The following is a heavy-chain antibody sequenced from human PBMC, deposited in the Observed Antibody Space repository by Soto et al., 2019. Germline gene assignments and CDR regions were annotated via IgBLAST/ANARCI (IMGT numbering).Heavy chain of an antibody. Sequence: QVQLVQSGAEVKKPGSSVTVSCKSSGGTFGSYAISWVRQAPGQGLAWMGGVIPIFGTPHYAQKFHGRLTITAYIPTSTAYLELSSLKSADTAVYYCAKIRLTISLQEEDAIWGQGTLVTVSS. CDR2: VIPIFGTP. CDR1: GGTFGSYA. V-gene: IGHV1-69*06. D-gene: IGHD2-2*01. J-gene: IGHJ4*02. CDR3: AKIRLTISLQEEDAI.